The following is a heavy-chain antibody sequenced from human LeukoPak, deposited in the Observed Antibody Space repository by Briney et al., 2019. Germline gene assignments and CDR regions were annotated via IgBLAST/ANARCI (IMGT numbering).Heavy chain of an antibody. CDR3: ARDNPPDY. J-gene: IGHJ4*02. CDR2: IKQDGSEK. Sequence: GGSLRLSCVASGFTFSSSWMSWVRQAPGKGLEWVANIKQDGSEKSYVESVRGRFTISRDNAKNSLYLQLNSLRAEDTALYYCARDNPPDYWGQGTLVAVSS. CDR1: GFTFSSSW. V-gene: IGHV3-7*03.